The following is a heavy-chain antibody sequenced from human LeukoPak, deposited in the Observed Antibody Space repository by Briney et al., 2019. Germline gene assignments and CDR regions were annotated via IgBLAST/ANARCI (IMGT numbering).Heavy chain of an antibody. CDR1: GYTFTSYD. Sequence: GASVKVSCKASGYTFTSYDINWVRQATGQGLEWMGWINPNSGGTNYAQKFQGRVTMTRDTSISTAYMELSRLRSDDTAVYYCARDYILLRGAFDIWGQGTMVTVSS. CDR3: ARDYILLRGAFDI. V-gene: IGHV1-2*02. J-gene: IGHJ3*02. CDR2: INPNSGGT. D-gene: IGHD3-10*01.